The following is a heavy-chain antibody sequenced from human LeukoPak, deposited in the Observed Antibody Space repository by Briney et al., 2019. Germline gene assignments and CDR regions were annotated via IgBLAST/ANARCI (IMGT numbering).Heavy chain of an antibody. J-gene: IGHJ4*02. CDR1: GYTFTDYY. D-gene: IGHD5-18*01. CDR2: INPESGGT. Sequence: ASVKVSCKTSGYTFTDYYIHWARQAPGQGLKWMGRINPESGGTSYAQHFQGRVTMTRDTSISTAYMDLSRLKSDDTAVYYCARDRSRGYSYGLESLYWGQGTLVTVSS. CDR3: ARDRSRGYSYGLESLY. V-gene: IGHV1-2*02.